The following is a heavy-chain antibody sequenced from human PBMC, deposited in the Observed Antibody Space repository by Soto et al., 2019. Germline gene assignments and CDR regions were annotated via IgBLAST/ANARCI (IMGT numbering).Heavy chain of an antibody. V-gene: IGHV3-48*02. CDR3: VRDHLWAFDN. CDR1: GFTFSSYS. J-gene: IGHJ4*02. Sequence: GGSLRLSCGASGFTFSSYSINWIRQAPGKGPEWVSWISPAGNSVDYTDSVKGRFTISRDNAENSLYLEMNSLRDEDTAVYYCVRDHLWAFDNWGQGTLVTVSS. CDR2: ISPAGNSV. D-gene: IGHD7-27*01.